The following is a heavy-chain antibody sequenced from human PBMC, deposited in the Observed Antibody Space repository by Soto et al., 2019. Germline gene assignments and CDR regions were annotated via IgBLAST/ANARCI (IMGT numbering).Heavy chain of an antibody. CDR2: IYYSGST. V-gene: IGHV4-39*01. D-gene: IGHD6-13*01. CDR3: ARLGAFYSSSWNYYYYGMDV. J-gene: IGHJ6*02. Sequence: SETLSLTCTVSGGSISSSSYYWGWIRQPPGKGLEWIGSIYYSGSTYYNPSLKSRVTISVDTSKNQFSLRLSSVTAADTAVYYCARLGAFYSSSWNYYYYGMDVWGQGTTVTVSS. CDR1: GGSISSSSYY.